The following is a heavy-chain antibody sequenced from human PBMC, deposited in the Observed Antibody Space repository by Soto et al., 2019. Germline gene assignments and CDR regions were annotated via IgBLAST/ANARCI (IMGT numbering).Heavy chain of an antibody. D-gene: IGHD1-26*01. J-gene: IGHJ6*02. CDR2: ISAYNGNT. CDR3: ARVTGAKTPYYYYGMDA. V-gene: IGHV1-18*01. Sequence: ASVKVSCKASGYTFTSYGISWVRQAPGQGLEWMGWISAYNGNTNYAQKLQGRVTMTTDTSTSTAYMELRSLRSDDTAVYYCARVTGAKTPYYYYGMDAWGQGTTVTVSS. CDR1: GYTFTSYG.